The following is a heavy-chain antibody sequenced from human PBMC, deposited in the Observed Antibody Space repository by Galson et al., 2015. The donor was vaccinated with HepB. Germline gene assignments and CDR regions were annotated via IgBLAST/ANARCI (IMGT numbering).Heavy chain of an antibody. CDR3: ARGGQIVY. V-gene: IGHV3-21*01. D-gene: IGHD3-10*01. CDR1: GFIFRTYN. CDR2: ISGSSTYI. J-gene: IGHJ4*02. Sequence: SLRLSCAASGFIFRTYNMNWVRQAPGKGLEWVSSISGSSTYISYADSVKGRFTISRDNAQNSLFLQMNSLRAEDTAVYYRARGGQIVYWGQGSLVTVSS.